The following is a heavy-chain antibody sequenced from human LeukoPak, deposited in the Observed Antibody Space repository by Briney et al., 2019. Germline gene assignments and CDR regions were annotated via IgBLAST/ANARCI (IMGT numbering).Heavy chain of an antibody. CDR3: AKDIYSSGWYIESDY. CDR1: GFTFSSYA. V-gene: IGHV3-23*01. J-gene: IGHJ4*02. D-gene: IGHD6-19*01. Sequence: GGSLRLSCAAPGFTFSSYAMSWVRQAPGKGLEWVSAISGSGGSTYYADSVKGRFTISRDNSKNTLYLQMNSLRAEDTAVHYCAKDIYSSGWYIESDYWGQGTLVTVSS. CDR2: ISGSGGST.